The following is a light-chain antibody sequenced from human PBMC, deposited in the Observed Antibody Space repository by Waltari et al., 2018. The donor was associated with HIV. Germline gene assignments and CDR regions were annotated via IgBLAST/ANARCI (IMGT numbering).Light chain of an antibody. V-gene: IGKV1-9*01. J-gene: IGKJ4*01. CDR2: AAS. CDR3: QQLNSYPRNLT. Sequence: DIQLTQSPSFLSASVGDRVTITCRASQGISSYLAWYQQKPGKAPKRLIYAASTLQSGVPSRFSGSGSGTEFTLTISSLQPEDFATYYCQQLNSYPRNLTFGGGTKVEIK. CDR1: QGISSY.